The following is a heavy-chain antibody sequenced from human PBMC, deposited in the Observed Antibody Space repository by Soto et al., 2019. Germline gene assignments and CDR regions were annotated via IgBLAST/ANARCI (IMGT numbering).Heavy chain of an antibody. V-gene: IGHV4-34*01. Sequence: TLSLTCAVYGGSFSGYYWSWIRQPPGKGLEWIGEINHSGSTNYNPSLKSRVTISVDTSKNQFSLKLSSVTAADTAVYYCARAGRDIVVVPAAAHYYYYGMDVWGQGTTVTVSS. CDR1: GGSFSGYY. D-gene: IGHD2-2*01. CDR3: ARAGRDIVVVPAAAHYYYYGMDV. J-gene: IGHJ6*02. CDR2: INHSGST.